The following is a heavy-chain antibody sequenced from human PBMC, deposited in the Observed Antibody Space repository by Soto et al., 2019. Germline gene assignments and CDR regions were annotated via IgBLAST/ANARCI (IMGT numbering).Heavy chain of an antibody. V-gene: IGHV1-69*14. Sequence: QVQLVQSGAEVKMPGSSVKVSCKASGGAFSSYAISWVRQAPGQGLEWMGGIIPIFGSPNYAQTFQGRVTISADKSTRTAYMELRSLRSEDTAMYYCASPGSMGCWYGGLWGQGTMVTVSS. J-gene: IGHJ3*01. CDR3: ASPGSMGCWYGGL. CDR1: GGAFSSYA. D-gene: IGHD6-13*01. CDR2: IIPIFGSP.